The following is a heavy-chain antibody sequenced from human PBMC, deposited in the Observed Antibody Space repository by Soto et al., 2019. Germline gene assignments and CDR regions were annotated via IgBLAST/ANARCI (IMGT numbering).Heavy chain of an antibody. V-gene: IGHV4-4*07. D-gene: IGHD4-17*01. CDR2: IYTSGST. Sequence: LETLSLTCTVSGGSISSYYWSWIRQPAGKGLEWIGRIYTSGSTNYNPSLKSRVTMSVDTSKNQFSLKLSSVTAADTAVYYCARLLEPGYGDPTYYYYGMDVWGQGTTVTVS. CDR1: GGSISSYY. CDR3: ARLLEPGYGDPTYYYYGMDV. J-gene: IGHJ6*02.